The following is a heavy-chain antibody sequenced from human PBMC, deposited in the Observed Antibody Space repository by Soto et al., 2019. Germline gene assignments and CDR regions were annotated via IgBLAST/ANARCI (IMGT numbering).Heavy chain of an antibody. Sequence: ASVKVSCKASGGTFSSYAISWVRQAPGQGLEWMGGIIPIFGTANYAQKFQGRVTITADDSTSTAYMELSSLRSEDTAVYSCATWAHGDPPPIYYYYGMDVWGQGTTVTVSS. J-gene: IGHJ6*02. CDR1: GGTFSSYA. CDR3: ATWAHGDPPPIYYYYGMDV. CDR2: IIPIFGTA. V-gene: IGHV1-69*13. D-gene: IGHD4-17*01.